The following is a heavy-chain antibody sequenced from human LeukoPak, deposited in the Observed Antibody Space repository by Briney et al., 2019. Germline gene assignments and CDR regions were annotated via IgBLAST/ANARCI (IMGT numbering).Heavy chain of an antibody. Sequence: PGGSLRLSCAASGFTFSSYSMNWVRQAPGKGLEWVSSISSSSSYIYYADSVKGRFTISRDNAKNSLYLQMNSLRAEDTAVYYCARDLEGSGSYWDYWGQGTLVTVSS. CDR3: ARDLEGSGSYWDY. J-gene: IGHJ4*02. D-gene: IGHD3-10*01. V-gene: IGHV3-21*04. CDR1: GFTFSSYS. CDR2: ISSSSSYI.